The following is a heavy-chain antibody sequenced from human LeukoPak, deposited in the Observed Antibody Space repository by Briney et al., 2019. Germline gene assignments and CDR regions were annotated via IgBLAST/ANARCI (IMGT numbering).Heavy chain of an antibody. V-gene: IGHV1-2*02. J-gene: IGHJ4*02. CDR3: ATGYSSSWYYFDY. CDR1: GYTFTCSY. CDR2: INPNSGGT. Sequence: ASVKVSCKASGYTFTCSYMHWARQAPGQGLEWMGWINPNSGGTNYAQKFQGRVTMTRDTSISTAYMELSRLRSDDTAVYYCATGYSSSWYYFDYWGQGTLVTVSS. D-gene: IGHD6-13*01.